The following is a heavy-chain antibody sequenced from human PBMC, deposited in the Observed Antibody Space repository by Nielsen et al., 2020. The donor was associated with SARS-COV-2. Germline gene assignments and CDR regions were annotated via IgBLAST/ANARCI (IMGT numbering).Heavy chain of an antibody. V-gene: IGHV6-1*01. CDR1: GDSVSSNSVA. Sequence: SQTLSLTCVISGDSVSSNSVAWSWIRPSPSRGLEWLGRIYYRSKWFYEYAASVRSRITIDPDTSKNQFSLHLNSVTSEDTAMYYCTRDPGYYHGMDVWGQGTTVTVSS. J-gene: IGHJ6*02. CDR2: IYYRSKWFY. CDR3: TRDPGYYHGMDV.